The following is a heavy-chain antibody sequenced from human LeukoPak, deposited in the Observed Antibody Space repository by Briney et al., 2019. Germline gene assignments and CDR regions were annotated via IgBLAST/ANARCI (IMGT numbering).Heavy chain of an antibody. Sequence: GGSLRLSCAASGWTFSNAWMNWVRKAPGKGLEWVGRVKSKTDGGTTDYAAPVKGRFTISRDDSKNTLYLQMNSLKTEDTAVYYCTTDPNYYDSSGYYVTFDYWGQGTLVTVSS. CDR2: VKSKTDGGTT. CDR3: TTDPNYYDSSGYYVTFDY. J-gene: IGHJ4*02. V-gene: IGHV3-15*07. D-gene: IGHD3-22*01. CDR1: GWTFSNAW.